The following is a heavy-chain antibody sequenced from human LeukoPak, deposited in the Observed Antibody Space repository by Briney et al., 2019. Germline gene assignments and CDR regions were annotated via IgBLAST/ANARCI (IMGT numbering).Heavy chain of an antibody. CDR1: GGSISSGDYY. CDR3: ARGKIGLFDY. D-gene: IGHD2/OR15-2a*01. J-gene: IGHJ4*02. Sequence: SETLSLTCTVSGGSISSGDYYWSWIRQPPGKGLEWIGYIYYSGSAYYNPSLKSRVTISLDTSKNQFSLTLSSVTAADTAMYYWARGKIGLFDYWGQGTLVTVSS. V-gene: IGHV4-30-4*01. CDR2: IYYSGSA.